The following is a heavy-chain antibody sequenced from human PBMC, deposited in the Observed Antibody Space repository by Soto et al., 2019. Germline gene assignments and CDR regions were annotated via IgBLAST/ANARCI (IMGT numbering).Heavy chain of an antibody. CDR1: GFSLTSSGVG. Sequence: SGPTLVNPTHALTLTCTFSGFSLTSSGVGVEWVRQPPGKALEWLALIYSNDDKRYSPSVKSRLTITKDTSKNRVVLTMTNMDPADTATYYCGNRLDDSRNSIWGQGTMVTVSS. CDR2: IYSNDDK. CDR3: GNRLDDSRNSI. V-gene: IGHV2-5*01. J-gene: IGHJ3*02. D-gene: IGHD4-4*01.